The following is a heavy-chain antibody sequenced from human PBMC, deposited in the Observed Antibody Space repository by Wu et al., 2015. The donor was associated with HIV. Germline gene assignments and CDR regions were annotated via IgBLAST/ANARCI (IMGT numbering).Heavy chain of an antibody. CDR1: GGSFSTYG. D-gene: IGHD3-3*01. V-gene: IGHV1-2*02. CDR3: ASTIFGVVILDYYMDV. J-gene: IGHJ6*03. Sequence: QVQLVQSGAELKKPGSSVKVSCKVSGGSFSTYGVNWVRQAPGQGLEWMGWINPDSGGTRYAEKFQGRVTMTSDTSSNTAYMELSRLRSDDSAVYYCASTIFGVVILDYYMDVWGKGTTVTVSS. CDR2: INPDSGGT.